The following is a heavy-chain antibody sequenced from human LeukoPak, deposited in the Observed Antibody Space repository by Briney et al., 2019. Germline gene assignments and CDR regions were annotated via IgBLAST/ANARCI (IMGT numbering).Heavy chain of an antibody. CDR3: ARDPPPVQLPVPDAFDI. J-gene: IGHJ3*02. D-gene: IGHD2-2*01. CDR1: GFTFSSYW. Sequence: GGSLRLSCAASGFTFSSYWMSWVRQAPGKGLEWVANIKQDGSEKYYVDSVKGRFTISRDNAKNSLYLQMNSLRAEDTAVYYCARDPPPVQLPVPDAFDIWGQGTMVTVSS. CDR2: IKQDGSEK. V-gene: IGHV3-7*01.